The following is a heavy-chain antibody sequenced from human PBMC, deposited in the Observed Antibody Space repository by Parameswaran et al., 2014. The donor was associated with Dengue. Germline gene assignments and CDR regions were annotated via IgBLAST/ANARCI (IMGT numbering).Heavy chain of an antibody. CDR3: ARTFMGATKNFDY. J-gene: IGHJ4*02. CDR2: INHSGGT. Sequence: RWIRQPPGKGLEWIGEINHSGGTNYNPSLKSRVTISVDTSKNQFSLKLSSVTAADTAVFYCARTFMGATKNFDYWGQGTLVTVSS. D-gene: IGHD1-26*01. V-gene: IGHV4-34*01.